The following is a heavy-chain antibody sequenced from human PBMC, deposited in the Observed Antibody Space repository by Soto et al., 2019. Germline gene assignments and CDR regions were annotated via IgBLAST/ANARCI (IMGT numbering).Heavy chain of an antibody. D-gene: IGHD6-13*01. CDR3: ARERAAARDYYYYYYMDV. CDR2: IYSGGST. CDR1: GFTVSSNY. V-gene: IGHV3-66*01. Sequence: GGSLRLSCAASGFTVSSNYMSWVRQAPGKGLEWVSVIYSGGSTYYADSVKGRFTISRDNSKNTLYLQMNSLRAEDTAVYYCARERAAARDYYYYYYMDVWGKGTTVTVSS. J-gene: IGHJ6*03.